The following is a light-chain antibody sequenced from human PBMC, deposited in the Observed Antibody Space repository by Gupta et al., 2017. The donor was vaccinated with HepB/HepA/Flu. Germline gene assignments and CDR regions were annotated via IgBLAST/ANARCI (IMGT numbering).Light chain of an antibody. CDR2: QDI. V-gene: IGLV3-1*01. J-gene: IGLJ2*01. CDR1: KLGDKY. CDR3: QAWDSSTVV. Sequence: SYELTHPPSVSVPPVQTASITCSGDKLGDKYACWYQQKPGQSPVLVIYQDIKRPSGIPERFSGSNSGNTATLTISGTQAMDEADYYCQAWDSSTVVFGGGTKLTVL.